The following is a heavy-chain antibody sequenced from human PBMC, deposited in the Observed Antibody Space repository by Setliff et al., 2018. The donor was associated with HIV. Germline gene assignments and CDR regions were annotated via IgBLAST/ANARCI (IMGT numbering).Heavy chain of an antibody. CDR1: GFTFSSYA. Sequence: QPGGSLRLSCAASGFTFSSYAMSWVRQPPGKGLEWVSFIGGRFDTYYADSVKGRFTISRDNAKKSLYLQMNSLRADDTAVYYCARDTMWAFDIWGQGTLVTVSS. D-gene: IGHD3-10*02. CDR3: ARDTMWAFDI. J-gene: IGHJ3*02. CDR2: IGGRFDT. V-gene: IGHV3-48*01.